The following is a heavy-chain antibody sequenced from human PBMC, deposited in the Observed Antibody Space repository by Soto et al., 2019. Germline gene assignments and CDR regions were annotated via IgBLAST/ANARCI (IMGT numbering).Heavy chain of an antibody. V-gene: IGHV1-45*02. Sequence: SVKVSCKAFGYTFTGYYMHWVRQAPGQALEWMGWITPFNGNTNYAQKFQDRVTITRDRSMSTAYMELSSLRSEDTAMYYCAIAVAADYYFDYWGQGTLVTVSS. CDR1: GYTFTGYY. CDR3: AIAVAADYYFDY. CDR2: ITPFNGNT. J-gene: IGHJ4*02. D-gene: IGHD6-19*01.